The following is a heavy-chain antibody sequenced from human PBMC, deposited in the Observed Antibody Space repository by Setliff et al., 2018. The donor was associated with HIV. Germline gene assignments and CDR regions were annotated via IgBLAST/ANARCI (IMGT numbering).Heavy chain of an antibody. J-gene: IGHJ5*02. CDR2: INPNGGST. D-gene: IGHD5-18*01. CDR1: GYTFTSYY. CDR3: ERGGPGSSFGYDWFDP. V-gene: IGHV1-46*01. Sequence: ASVKVSCKASGYTFTSYYVHFVRQAPGQGPEWMGIINPNGGSTNYAQKFEGRVAMTADTSTNNVHMYLSSLRSEDTAIYYCERGGPGSSFGYDWFDPWGQGTPVTVSS.